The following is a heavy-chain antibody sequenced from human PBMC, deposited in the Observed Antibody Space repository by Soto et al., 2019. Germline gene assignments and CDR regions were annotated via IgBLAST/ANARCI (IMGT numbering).Heavy chain of an antibody. D-gene: IGHD2-2*01. CDR1: GFTFISYS. J-gene: IGHJ3*02. CDR3: ARGHIVVVPAAPRAFDI. CDR2: ISSSSSYI. V-gene: IGHV3-21*01. Sequence: PGGSLRLSCAASGFTFISYSMNWVRQAPGKGLEWVSSISSSSSYIYYADSVKGRFTISRDNAKNSLYLQMNSLRAEDTAVYYCARGHIVVVPAAPRAFDIWGQGTMVTVS.